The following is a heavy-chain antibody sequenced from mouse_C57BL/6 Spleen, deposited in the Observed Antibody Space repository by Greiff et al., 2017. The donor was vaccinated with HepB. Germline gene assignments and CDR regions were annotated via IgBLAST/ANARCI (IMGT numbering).Heavy chain of an antibody. J-gene: IGHJ3*01. D-gene: IGHD2-2*01. CDR2: ISNGGGST. CDR1: GFTFSDYY. Sequence: EVKLMESGGGLVQPGGSLKLSCAASGFTFSDYYMYWVRQTPEKRLEWVAYISNGGGSTYYPDTVKGRFTISRDNAKNTLYLQMSRLKSEDTAMYYCARRGNGYDAWFAYWGQGTLVTVSA. V-gene: IGHV5-12*01. CDR3: ARRGNGYDAWFAY.